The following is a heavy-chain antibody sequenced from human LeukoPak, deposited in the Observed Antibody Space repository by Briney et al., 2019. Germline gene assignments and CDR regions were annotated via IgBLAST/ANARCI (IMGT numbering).Heavy chain of an antibody. CDR1: GDSVSSNSAA. CDR3: AGSKKSDAFDI. J-gene: IGHJ3*02. Sequence: SQTLSLTCAISGDSVSSNSAAWNWIRQFPSRGLEWLGRAYYRSKWYNDYAVSVKSRIIFNPDISKNQFSLQLNSVTPEDTAVYYCAGSKKSDAFDIWGQGTMVTVSS. V-gene: IGHV6-1*01. CDR2: AYYRSKWYN.